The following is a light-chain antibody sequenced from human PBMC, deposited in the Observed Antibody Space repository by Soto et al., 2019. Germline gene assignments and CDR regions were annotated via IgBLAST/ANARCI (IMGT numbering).Light chain of an antibody. CDR2: DAS. CDR3: PLAYSKACS. Sequence: STLSGSLGRRFTITFRARLSISSWLAWYQQKLGKAPKLLIYDASSLESGVPSRFSGSGSGTNFTLSFIRPQPENFTPYNCPLAYSKACSFAEGTNVDIK. CDR1: LSISSW. J-gene: IGKJ1*01. V-gene: IGKV1-5*01.